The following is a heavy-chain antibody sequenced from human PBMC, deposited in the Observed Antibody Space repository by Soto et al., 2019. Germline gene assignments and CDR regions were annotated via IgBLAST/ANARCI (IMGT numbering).Heavy chain of an antibody. Sequence: FRACFMLWLRQFQEQGLEWMGWINPNSGGTNYAQKFQGRVTMTRDTSISTAYMELSRLRSDDTAVYYCAINGGSPQCTNGSAPWGQGTLVTVSP. CDR2: INPNSGGT. CDR1: FRACF. D-gene: IGHD2-8*01. CDR3: AINGGSPQCTNGSAP. V-gene: IGHV1-2*02. J-gene: IGHJ5*02.